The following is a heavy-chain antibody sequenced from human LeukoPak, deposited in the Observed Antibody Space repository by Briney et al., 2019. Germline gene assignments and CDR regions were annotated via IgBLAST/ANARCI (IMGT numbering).Heavy chain of an antibody. Sequence: PSQTLSLTCTVSGGSISSGGYYWSWIRQHPGKGLEWIGYIYYSGSTYYNPSLKSRVTISVDTSKNPFSLKLSSVTAADTAVYYWARDSGESPYCGGDCYPYWGQGTLVTVSS. D-gene: IGHD2-21*02. CDR3: ARDSGESPYCGGDCYPY. CDR1: GGSISSGGYY. CDR2: IYYSGST. J-gene: IGHJ4*02. V-gene: IGHV4-31*03.